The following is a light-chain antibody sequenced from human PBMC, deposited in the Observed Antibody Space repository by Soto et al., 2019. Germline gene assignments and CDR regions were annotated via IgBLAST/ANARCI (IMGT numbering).Light chain of an antibody. CDR2: TAS. Sequence: DIQMTQSPSTLSACVGDRVTITCRASQSISSWLAWYQQKPGKAPKLLIYTASSLESGVPSRFSGSGSGTEFTLTISSLQPDDFATYYCQQYNSYSGLTFGGGTKVEIK. CDR3: QQYNSYSGLT. J-gene: IGKJ4*01. CDR1: QSISSW. V-gene: IGKV1-5*03.